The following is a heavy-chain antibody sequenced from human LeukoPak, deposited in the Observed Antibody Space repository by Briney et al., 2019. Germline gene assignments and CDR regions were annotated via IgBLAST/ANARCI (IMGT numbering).Heavy chain of an antibody. D-gene: IGHD3-10*01. CDR3: AKDSDYYGSGSYPDLFYIDF. Sequence: GGSLRLSCAASGFTFNTYGMHWVRQAPGKGLEWVAFIRYDESNKYYAESVEGRFTISRDDSKNTVYLQMKSLGPEDTAVYYCAKDSDYYGSGSYPDLFYIDFWGQGALVTVSS. J-gene: IGHJ4*02. CDR2: IRYDESNK. V-gene: IGHV3-30*02. CDR1: GFTFNTYG.